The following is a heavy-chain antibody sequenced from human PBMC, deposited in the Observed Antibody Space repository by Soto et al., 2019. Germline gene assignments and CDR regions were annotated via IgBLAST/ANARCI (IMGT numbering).Heavy chain of an antibody. Sequence: QVQLVESGGGVVQPGRSLRLSCAASGFTFSSYGMHWVRQAPGKGLEWVAVIWYDGSNKYCADSVKGRFTISRDNSKNTLYLQMNSLRAEDTAVYYCARSSRDPVVVVAAPDYWGQGTLVTVSS. CDR1: GFTFSSYG. CDR3: ARSSRDPVVVVAAPDY. V-gene: IGHV3-33*01. J-gene: IGHJ4*02. CDR2: IWYDGSNK. D-gene: IGHD2-15*01.